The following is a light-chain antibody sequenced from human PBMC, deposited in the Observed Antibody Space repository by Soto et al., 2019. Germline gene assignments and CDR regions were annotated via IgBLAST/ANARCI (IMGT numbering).Light chain of an antibody. CDR2: DDS. CDR3: QQYTGYSPWT. CDR1: QSISIL. Sequence: DIQMTQSPSTLSASVGDRITITCRASQSISILLAWYQQTPWKAPKVLIYDDSRLESGFPSRFSVSGSGTEFTLTISSLHPDDFATSYCQQYTGYSPWTFGQGTRVEIK. J-gene: IGKJ1*01. V-gene: IGKV1-5*01.